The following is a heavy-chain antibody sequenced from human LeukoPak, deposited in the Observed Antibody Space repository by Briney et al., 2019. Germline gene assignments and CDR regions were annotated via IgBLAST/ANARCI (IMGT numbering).Heavy chain of an antibody. CDR2: INTHNGNT. CDR1: GYRFTSYG. D-gene: IGHD2-15*01. Sequence: ASVKVSCKASGYRFTSYGITWARQAPGQGLEWMAWINTHNGNTNYAQKVRDRVTVTTDTSTSTAYMELRSLRHDDTAVYDWSRRWWGASRLDPWGQGTLVTVSS. V-gene: IGHV1-18*01. CDR3: SRRWWGASRLDP. J-gene: IGHJ5*02.